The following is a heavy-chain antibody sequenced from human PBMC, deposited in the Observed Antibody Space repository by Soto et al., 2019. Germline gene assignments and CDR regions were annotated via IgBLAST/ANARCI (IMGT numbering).Heavy chain of an antibody. CDR1: GGTFSSYA. D-gene: IGHD2-2*01. CDR3: ARGGRGYQLLWRPHYYYYGMDV. V-gene: IGHV1-69*13. J-gene: IGHJ6*02. CDR2: IIPIFGTA. Sequence: SVKVSCTASGGTFSSYAISWVRQAPGQGLEWMGGIIPIFGTANYAQKFQGRVTITADESTSTAYMELSSLRSEDTAVYYCARGGRGYQLLWRPHYYYYGMDVWGQGTTVTVYS.